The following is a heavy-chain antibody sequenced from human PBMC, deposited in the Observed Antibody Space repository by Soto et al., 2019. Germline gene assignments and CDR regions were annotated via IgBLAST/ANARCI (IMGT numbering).Heavy chain of an antibody. CDR3: AREATVDLGWFDP. CDR1: GYSISSGYY. J-gene: IGHJ5*02. Sequence: PSETLSLTCAVSGYSISSGYYWGWIRQPPGKGLEWIGSIYHSGSTYYNPSLKSRVTISVDTSKNQFSLKLSSVTAADTAVYYCAREATVDLGWFDPWGQGTLVTVPS. CDR2: IYHSGST. V-gene: IGHV4-38-2*02. D-gene: IGHD4-4*01.